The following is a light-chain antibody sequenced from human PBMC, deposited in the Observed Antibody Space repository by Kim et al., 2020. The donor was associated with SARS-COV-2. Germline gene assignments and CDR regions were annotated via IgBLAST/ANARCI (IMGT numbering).Light chain of an antibody. Sequence: VQLDWTVRSGESRHNVAGPKQEPGKAPGCMMKVEGSESYNRGRGGPDRYSGSGSGADRYISISSLQSADEADYYCESWDSNTHRVFGGGTQLTVL. CDR1: SGESRHN. J-gene: IGLJ3*02. V-gene: IGLV4-60*03. CDR3: ESWDSNTHRV. CDR2: VEGSESY.